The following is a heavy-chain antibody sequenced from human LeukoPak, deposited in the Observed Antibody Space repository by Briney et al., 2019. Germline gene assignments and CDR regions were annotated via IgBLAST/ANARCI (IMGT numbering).Heavy chain of an antibody. Sequence: SETLSLTCTVSGYSISSGYYWGWIRQPPGKGLEWIGSIYHSGSTYYNPSLKSRVTISVDTSKNQFSLKLSSVTAADTAVYYCAYYDILTGSFDYWGQGTLVTVSS. V-gene: IGHV4-38-2*02. CDR3: AYYDILTGSFDY. CDR2: IYHSGST. D-gene: IGHD3-9*01. CDR1: GYSISSGYY. J-gene: IGHJ4*02.